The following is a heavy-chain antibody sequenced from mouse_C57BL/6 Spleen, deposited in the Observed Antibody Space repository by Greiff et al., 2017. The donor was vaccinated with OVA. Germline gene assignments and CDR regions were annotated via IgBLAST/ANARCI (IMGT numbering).Heavy chain of an antibody. Sequence: VQLQESGPGLVKPSQSLSLTCSVTGYSITSGYYWNWIRQFPGNKLEWMGYISYDGSNNYNPSLKNRISITRDTSKNQFFLKLNSVTTEDTATYYCARDRGNWAFFDYWGQGTTLTVSS. CDR1: GYSITSGYY. D-gene: IGHD4-1*01. CDR3: ARDRGNWAFFDY. CDR2: ISYDGSN. V-gene: IGHV3-6*01. J-gene: IGHJ2*01.